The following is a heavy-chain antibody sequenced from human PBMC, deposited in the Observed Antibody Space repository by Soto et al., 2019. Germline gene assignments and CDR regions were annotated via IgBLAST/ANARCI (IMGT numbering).Heavy chain of an antibody. CDR1: GFTFSNYA. V-gene: IGHV3-30-3*01. Sequence: QVQLVESGGGVVQPGRSLRLSCAASGFTFSNYAIHWVRQAPGKGLEWVAVLSYDGNNIHYADSVKGRFTVSRDNSKNPLFLQMNRLRTEDTALYYCARGPIGDAAMVTNYFDYWGQGTLVIVSS. CDR3: ARGPIGDAAMVTNYFDY. CDR2: LSYDGNNI. D-gene: IGHD5-18*01. J-gene: IGHJ4*02.